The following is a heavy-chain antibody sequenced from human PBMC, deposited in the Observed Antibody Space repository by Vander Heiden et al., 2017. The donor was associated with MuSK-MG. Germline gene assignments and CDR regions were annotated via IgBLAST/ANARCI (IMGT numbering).Heavy chain of an antibody. CDR2: ISYDGSNK. J-gene: IGHJ6*02. V-gene: IGHV3-30*04. CDR3: ARVSIAAAGDGMDV. CDR1: GFTFSSYA. D-gene: IGHD6-13*01. Sequence: QVQLVESGGGVVQPGRSLRLSCAASGFTFSSYALPWVRQAPGKGLEWVAVISYDGSNKYYADSVKGRFTISRDNSKNTLYLQMNSLRAEDTAVYYCARVSIAAAGDGMDVWGQGTTVTVSS.